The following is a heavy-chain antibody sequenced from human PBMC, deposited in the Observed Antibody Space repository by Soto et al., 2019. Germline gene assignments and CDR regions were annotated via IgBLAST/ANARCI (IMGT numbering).Heavy chain of an antibody. J-gene: IGHJ6*02. CDR3: ARDIYYDFWSGHYGMDV. Sequence: LYLTCTVSFGSLSSYYLIWIRQPPGKGLEWIGYIYYSGSTNYNPSLKSRVTISVDTSKNQFSLKLSSVTAADTAVYYCARDIYYDFWSGHYGMDVWGQGTTVTVSS. CDR1: FGSLSSYY. D-gene: IGHD3-3*01. CDR2: IYYSGST. V-gene: IGHV4-59*01.